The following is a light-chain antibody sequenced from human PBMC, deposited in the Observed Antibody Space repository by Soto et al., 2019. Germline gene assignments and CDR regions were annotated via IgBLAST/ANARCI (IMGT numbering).Light chain of an antibody. CDR1: QSIGSW. CDR3: QQYNSYSLS. J-gene: IGKJ4*01. Sequence: DIQMTQSPSTLSASVGDRVTITCRASQSIGSWLAWYQQKPGKAPKLLIYKASSFVSGAPSRFSGSGYGTDFTLTISSLQPDDFATYYCQQYNSYSLSFGGGTKVEIK. CDR2: KAS. V-gene: IGKV1-5*03.